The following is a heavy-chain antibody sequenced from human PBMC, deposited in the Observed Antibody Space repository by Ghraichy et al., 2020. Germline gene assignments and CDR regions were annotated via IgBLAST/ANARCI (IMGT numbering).Heavy chain of an antibody. CDR3: ARGGGVAALGRDRYFDL. J-gene: IGHJ2*01. D-gene: IGHD6-6*01. V-gene: IGHV4-59*01. Sequence: SETLSLTCTVSGGSISSYYWSWIRQSPGKGLEWIGYIYYSGSTNYNPSLKSRVTISVDTSKNQFSLKLSSVTAADTAVYYCARGGGVAALGRDRYFDLWGRGTLVTVSS. CDR1: GGSISSYY. CDR2: IYYSGST.